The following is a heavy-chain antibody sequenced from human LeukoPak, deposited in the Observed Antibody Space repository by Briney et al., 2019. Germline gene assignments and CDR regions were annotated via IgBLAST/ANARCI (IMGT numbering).Heavy chain of an antibody. Sequence: PGGSLRLSCAASGFTFSSYWMSWVRQAPGKGLEWVANIKQDGSEKYYVDSVKGRFTISRDNSKNTVYLQMNSLRVEDTAVYYCARERQTVVVTASFDYWGQGTLVTVSS. CDR2: IKQDGSEK. J-gene: IGHJ4*02. D-gene: IGHD2-21*02. CDR3: ARERQTVVVTASFDY. CDR1: GFTFSSYW. V-gene: IGHV3-7*01.